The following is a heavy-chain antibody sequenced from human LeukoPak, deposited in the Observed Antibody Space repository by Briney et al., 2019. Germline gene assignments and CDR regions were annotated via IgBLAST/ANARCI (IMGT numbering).Heavy chain of an antibody. V-gene: IGHV3-53*01. CDR1: GFTFSNYA. CDR2: IYSDNT. D-gene: IGHD4/OR15-4a*01. J-gene: IGHJ4*02. CDR3: ARRAGAYSHPYDY. Sequence: GGSLRLSCAASGFTFSNYAMHWVRQAPGKGLEWVSFIYSDNTHYSDSVKGRFTISRDNSKNTLYLQMNSLRAEDTAVYYCARRAGAYSHPYDYWGQGTLVTVSS.